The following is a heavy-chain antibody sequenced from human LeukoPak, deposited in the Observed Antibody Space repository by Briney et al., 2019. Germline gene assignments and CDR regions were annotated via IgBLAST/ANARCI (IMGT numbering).Heavy chain of an antibody. V-gene: IGHV3-7*01. D-gene: IGHD3-16*02. Sequence: GGSLRLSCAASGSTFSSYWMSWVRQAPGKGLEWVANIKQDGSEKYYVDSVKGRFTISRDNAKNSLYLQMNSLRAEDTAVYYCARDCVKCAVDYWGQGTLVTVSS. CDR2: IKQDGSEK. CDR1: GSTFSSYW. J-gene: IGHJ4*02. CDR3: ARDCVKCAVDY.